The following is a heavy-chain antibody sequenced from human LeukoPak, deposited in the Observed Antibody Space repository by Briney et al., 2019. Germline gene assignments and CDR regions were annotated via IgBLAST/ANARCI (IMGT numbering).Heavy chain of an antibody. CDR2: IRYDGSNK. J-gene: IGHJ4*02. CDR1: GFTFSSYG. CDR3: ARATNYWHTLIEF. D-gene: IGHD5-24*01. V-gene: IGHV3-30*02. Sequence: QAGGSLRLSCAASGFTFSSYGMHWVRQAPGKGLEWVAFIRYDGSNKYYADSVKGRFTISRDNSKNTLYLQMNSLRAEDTAVYYCARATNYWHTLIEFWGQGTLVTVSS.